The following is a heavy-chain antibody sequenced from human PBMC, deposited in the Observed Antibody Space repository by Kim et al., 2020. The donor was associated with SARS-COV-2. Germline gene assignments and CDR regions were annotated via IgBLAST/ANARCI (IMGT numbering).Heavy chain of an antibody. CDR1: GDSISNGDYY. V-gene: IGHV4-30-4*01. CDR3: ARGAGSPSYNKFAY. CDR2: IYYSGIT. J-gene: IGHJ4*02. Sequence: SETLSLTCTVSGDSISNGDYYWTWIRQPPGKGLEWIGYIYYSGITYYNASLKSRVTISIDTSNNQFSLNLSSVTAADTAVYYCARGAGSPSYNKFAYWGQGTLVIVSS. D-gene: IGHD1-1*01.